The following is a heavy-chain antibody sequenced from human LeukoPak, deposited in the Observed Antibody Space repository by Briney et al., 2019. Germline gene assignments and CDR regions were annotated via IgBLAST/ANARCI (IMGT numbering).Heavy chain of an antibody. CDR2: IIPIFGTA. D-gene: IGHD5-12*01. J-gene: IGHJ4*02. Sequence: ASVKVSCKASGGTFSSYAISWERQAPGQGLEWMGGIIPIFGTANYAQKFQGRVTITADESTSTAYMELSSLRSEDTAVYYCARAGVGGYDREFSYWGQGTLVTVSS. CDR3: ARAGVGGYDREFSY. CDR1: GGTFSSYA. V-gene: IGHV1-69*13.